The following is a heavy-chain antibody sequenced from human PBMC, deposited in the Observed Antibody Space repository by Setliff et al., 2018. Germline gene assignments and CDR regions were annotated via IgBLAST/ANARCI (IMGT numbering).Heavy chain of an antibody. J-gene: IGHJ3*02. D-gene: IGHD3-16*01. Sequence: PGGSLRLSCAASGFTFSSYAMHWVRQAPGKGLEWVAVISYDGSNKYYADSVKGRFTISRDNSKNTLYLQMNSLRAEDTAVYYCALFGDRDTFPIWGQGAMVTVSS. CDR2: ISYDGSNK. CDR3: ALFGDRDTFPI. CDR1: GFTFSSYA. V-gene: IGHV3-30*04.